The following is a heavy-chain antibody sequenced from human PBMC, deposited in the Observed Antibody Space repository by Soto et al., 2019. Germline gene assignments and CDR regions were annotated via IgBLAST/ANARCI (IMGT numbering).Heavy chain of an antibody. J-gene: IGHJ5*02. D-gene: IGHD3-10*01. Sequence: QVPLVQSGAEVKKPGSSVTVSCKASGGTFSSYAIHWVRQAPGQGLEWMGGIIPMYGPAKYAQRFQGRVTITADESTTTVYMELTSLTSQDTAVYYCARVTSMVRGVIANWFEPWGHGTLVTVSS. CDR2: IIPMYGPA. CDR3: ARVTSMVRGVIANWFEP. V-gene: IGHV1-69*01. CDR1: GGTFSSYA.